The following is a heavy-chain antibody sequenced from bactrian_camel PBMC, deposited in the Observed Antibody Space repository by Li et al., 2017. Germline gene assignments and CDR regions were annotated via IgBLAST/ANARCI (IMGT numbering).Heavy chain of an antibody. J-gene: IGHJ4*01. Sequence: VQLVESGGGSVQSGGSLRHSCSTSGFGYSSYCMGWYRQAPGKGLEWLSNIYTGEPLTNSIDSVKGRFTISRDVAKNMLYLQMNSLKFEDTALYYCSSSGGARGPLEYWGHGTQVTVS. V-gene: IGHV3S19*01. CDR3: SSSGGARGPLEY. CDR1: GFGYSSYC. D-gene: IGHD2*01. CDR2: IYTGEPLT.